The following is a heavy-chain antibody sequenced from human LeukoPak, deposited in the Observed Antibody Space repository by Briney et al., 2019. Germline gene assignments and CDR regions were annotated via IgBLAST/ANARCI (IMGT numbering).Heavy chain of an antibody. CDR3: ATGAYDPGNFDY. CDR1: GGSISSYY. Sequence: SETLSLTCTVSGGSISSYYWSWIWRPPGKALEWIGYIYYSGSTNYNPSLKSRVTISVDTSKNQFSLKLSSVTAADTAVYYCATGAYDPGNFDYWGQGTLVTVSS. CDR2: IYYSGST. V-gene: IGHV4-59*01. J-gene: IGHJ4*02. D-gene: IGHD5-12*01.